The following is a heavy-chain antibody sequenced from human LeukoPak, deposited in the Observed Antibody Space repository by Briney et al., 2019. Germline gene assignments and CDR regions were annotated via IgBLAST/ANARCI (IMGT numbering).Heavy chain of an antibody. J-gene: IGHJ6*02. CDR2: ISWNSGSI. V-gene: IGHV3-9*01. Sequence: GGSLRLSCAASGFTFDDYAMHWVRQAPGKGLEWVSGISWNSGSIGYADSVKGRFTISRDNAKNSLYLQMNSLRAEDTALYYCAKESRYYYGMDVWGQGTTVTVSS. CDR1: GFTFDDYA. CDR3: AKESRYYYGMDV. D-gene: IGHD2-2*01.